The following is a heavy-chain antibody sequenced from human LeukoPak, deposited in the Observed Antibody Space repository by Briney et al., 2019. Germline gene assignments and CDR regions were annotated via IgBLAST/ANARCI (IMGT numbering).Heavy chain of an antibody. D-gene: IGHD3-22*01. V-gene: IGHV4-59*12. CDR3: ARELRYDNSDSGAF. CDR2: IYYSGST. Sequence: SETLSLTRTVSGGSISSYYWSWIRQPPGKGLEWIGYIYYSGSTNYNPSLKSRVTISVDTSKNQFSLKLSSVTAADTAVYYCARELRYDNSDSGAFWGQGTVVTVSS. J-gene: IGHJ3*01. CDR1: GGSISSYY.